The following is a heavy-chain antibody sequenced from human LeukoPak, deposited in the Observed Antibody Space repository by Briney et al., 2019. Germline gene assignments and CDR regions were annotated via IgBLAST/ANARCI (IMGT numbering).Heavy chain of an antibody. CDR2: ISAYNGNT. J-gene: IGHJ6*03. Sequence: VASVKVSCKASGYTFTSYSFSWVRQAPGQGLEWMGWISAYNGNTNYAQKFQGRVTITRNTSINTAYMELSSLRSEDTAVYYCARGGLRVMVYRLYYMDVWGKGTTVTVSS. CDR3: ARGGLRVMVYRLYYMDV. D-gene: IGHD2-8*01. V-gene: IGHV1-18*01. CDR1: GYTFTSYS.